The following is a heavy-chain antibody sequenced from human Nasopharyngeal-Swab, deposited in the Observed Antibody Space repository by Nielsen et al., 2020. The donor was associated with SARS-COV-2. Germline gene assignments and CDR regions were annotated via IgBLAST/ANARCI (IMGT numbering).Heavy chain of an antibody. CDR1: GYTFTSYA. CDR3: ARGKRFVLRYFDWLLSEDSAFDI. J-gene: IGHJ3*02. Sequence: SVKVSCKASGYTFTSYAISWVRQAPGQGLEWMGGIIPIFGTANYAQKFQGRVTITADKSTSTAYMELSSLRSEDTAVYYCARGKRFVLRYFDWLLSEDSAFDIWGQGTMVTVSS. CDR2: IIPIFGTA. D-gene: IGHD3-9*01. V-gene: IGHV1-69*06.